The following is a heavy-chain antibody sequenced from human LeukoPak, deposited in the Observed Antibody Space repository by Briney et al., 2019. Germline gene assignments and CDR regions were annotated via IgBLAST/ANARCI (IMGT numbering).Heavy chain of an antibody. CDR3: ITHPYYDILTGYSERDY. J-gene: IGHJ4*02. V-gene: IGHV3-15*01. Sequence: GGSLRLSCAASGFTFSNAWMSWVRQAPGKGLEWVGRIKIKTDGGTTDYAAPVKGRFTISRDDSKNMLYLQMSSLKTEDTGVYYCITHPYYDILTGYSERDYWGQGTLVTVSS. CDR2: IKIKTDGGTT. D-gene: IGHD3-9*01. CDR1: GFTFSNAW.